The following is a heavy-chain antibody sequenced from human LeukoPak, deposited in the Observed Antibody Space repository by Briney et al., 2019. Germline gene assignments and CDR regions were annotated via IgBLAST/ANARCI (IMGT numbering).Heavy chain of an antibody. V-gene: IGHV1-18*01. CDR1: GYTFTSYG. Sequence: ASVKVSCKASGYTFTSYGISWVRQAPGHGLEWMGWISAYNGNTNYAQKLQGRVTMTTDTSTSTAYMELRSLRSDDTAVYYCARQIFRAGYGGYVVYYFDYWGQGTLVTVSS. J-gene: IGHJ4*02. D-gene: IGHD4-23*01. CDR2: ISAYNGNT. CDR3: ARQIFRAGYGGYVVYYFDY.